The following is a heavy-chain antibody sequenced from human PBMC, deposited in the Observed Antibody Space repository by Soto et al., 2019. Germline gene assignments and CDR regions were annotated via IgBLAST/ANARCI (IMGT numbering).Heavy chain of an antibody. Sequence: QVQLQESGPGLVKPSETLSLTCTVSSGSISPYYWSWIRQPPGKGLEWIGYIYRSGSTDYNPSLKSRVTISVDMSTNQFSLKLASVTAADTAIYYCARHLPYGGPDFEYWGQGALVIVSS. CDR2: IYRSGST. CDR1: SGSISPYY. J-gene: IGHJ4*02. D-gene: IGHD4-17*01. CDR3: ARHLPYGGPDFEY. V-gene: IGHV4-59*08.